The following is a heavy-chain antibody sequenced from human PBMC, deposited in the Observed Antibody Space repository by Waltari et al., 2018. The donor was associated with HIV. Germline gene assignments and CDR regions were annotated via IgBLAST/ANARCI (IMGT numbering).Heavy chain of an antibody. CDR3: ARSSPGDDFWSGKLVS. D-gene: IGHD3-3*01. CDR1: GGTFSNFA. Sequence: QSQLVQSGAEVKKPGSSLTVSCQPSGGTFSNFAAYRVRQATAQGLELVGQIIPIFGKKNYAQKFQGRVTITAGESTGTVYMELRSLRSEDTAMYYCARSSPGDDFWSGKLVSWGQGTQVTVSS. CDR2: IIPIFGKK. J-gene: IGHJ5*02. V-gene: IGHV1-69*01.